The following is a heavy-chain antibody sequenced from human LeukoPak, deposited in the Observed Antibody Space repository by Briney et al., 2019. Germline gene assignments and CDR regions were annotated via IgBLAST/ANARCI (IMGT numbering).Heavy chain of an antibody. D-gene: IGHD4-17*01. CDR3: ARGGLTTVTEYYYYYYYMDV. V-gene: IGHV3-30*04. Sequence: PGGSLRLSCAASGFTFSSYAMHWVRQAPGKGLEWVAVISYDGSNKYYADSVKGRFTISRDNSKNTLYLQMNSLRAEDTAVYYCARGGLTTVTEYYYYYYYMDVWGKGTTVTVSS. CDR2: ISYDGSNK. J-gene: IGHJ6*03. CDR1: GFTFSSYA.